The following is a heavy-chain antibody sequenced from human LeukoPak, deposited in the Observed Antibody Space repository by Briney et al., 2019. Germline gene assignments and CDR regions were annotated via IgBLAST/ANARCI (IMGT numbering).Heavy chain of an antibody. CDR2: ISTSGGTT. J-gene: IGHJ4*02. D-gene: IGHD3-22*01. CDR3: AVMHRYYDGSGYWVQ. CDR1: GFTFGSYA. V-gene: IGHV3-23*01. Sequence: GGSLRLSCAASGFTFGSYAISWVRQAPGEGLEWVSGISTSGGTTSYAESVKGRFTVSRDNPRNTLYMEMNSLRDEDTAVYYCAVMHRYYDGSGYWVQWGQGTLVTVSS.